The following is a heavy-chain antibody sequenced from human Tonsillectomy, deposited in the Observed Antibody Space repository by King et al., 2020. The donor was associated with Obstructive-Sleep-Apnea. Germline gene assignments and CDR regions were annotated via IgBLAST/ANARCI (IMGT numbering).Heavy chain of an antibody. Sequence: QLVQSGAEVKNPGASVKVSCKASGYTFTAYYLHCVRQAPGQGLEWMGWINPNSGGTNYAQKFQGRVTMTRDTSITTAYMEVSRLRSDDTAVYYCARCSVHQFGELSTDYWGQGTLVTVSS. CDR1: GYTFTAYY. J-gene: IGHJ4*02. D-gene: IGHD3-10*01. CDR3: ARCSVHQFGELSTDY. V-gene: IGHV1-2*02. CDR2: INPNSGGT.